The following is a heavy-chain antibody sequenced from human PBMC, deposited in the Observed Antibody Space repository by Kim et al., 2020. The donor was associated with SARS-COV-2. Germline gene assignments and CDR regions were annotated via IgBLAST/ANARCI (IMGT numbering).Heavy chain of an antibody. V-gene: IGHV1-3*01. Sequence: ASVKVSCKASGYTFETFSLYWLRQAPGQRFEWMGWINGGNGNTRYSQNFQGRVTFTRDTSATTAYMELTSLTFKDTAVYYCAREGSGSYNWLDPWGQGTLDTVSS. J-gene: IGHJ5*02. CDR1: GYTFETFS. CDR2: INGGNGNT. CDR3: AREGSGSYNWLDP. D-gene: IGHD3-10*01.